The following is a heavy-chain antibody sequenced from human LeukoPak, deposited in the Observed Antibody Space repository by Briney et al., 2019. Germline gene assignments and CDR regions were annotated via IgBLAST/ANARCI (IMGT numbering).Heavy chain of an antibody. D-gene: IGHD6-13*01. Sequence: GGSLSLSWAATGLTINNYAMSWVRQAAAKVVDGVSTICGIGCRTYYAHSAQGPINISRDNSKNMLFLQMNSRSADVPALPYAAKGYGGSWYFDYWGQGTLVTVSS. CDR2: ICGIGCRT. J-gene: IGHJ4*02. V-gene: IGHV3-23*01. CDR1: GLTINNYA. CDR3: AKGYGGSWYFDY.